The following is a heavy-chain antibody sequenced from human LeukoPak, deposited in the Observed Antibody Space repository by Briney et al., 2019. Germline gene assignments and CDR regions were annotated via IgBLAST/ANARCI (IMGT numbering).Heavy chain of an antibody. D-gene: IGHD2-2*01. CDR1: GYTFTGYY. CDR2: INPNSGGT. CDR3: ARDREYCSSTSCLDAFDI. J-gene: IGHJ3*02. V-gene: IGHV1-2*02. Sequence: GASVKVSCKASGYTFTGYYMHWVRQAPGQGLEWMGWINPNSGGTNYAQKFQGRVTMTRDTSISTAYMELSRLRSDDTAVYYCARDREYCSSTSCLDAFDIWGQGTMVTVSS.